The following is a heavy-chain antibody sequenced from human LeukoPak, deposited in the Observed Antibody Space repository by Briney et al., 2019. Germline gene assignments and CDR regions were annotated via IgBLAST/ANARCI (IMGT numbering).Heavy chain of an antibody. J-gene: IGHJ4*02. D-gene: IGHD3-9*01. CDR1: GGSISSGDYY. V-gene: IGHV4-30-4*01. CDR2: IYYSGST. CDR3: ARHLQNYDTLTGYTYYFDY. Sequence: PSETLSLTCTVSGGSISSGDYYWSWIRQPPGKGLEWIGYIYYSGSTYYNPSLKSRVTISVDTSKNQFSLKLSSVTAADTAVYYCARHLQNYDTLTGYTYYFDYWGQGTLVTVSS.